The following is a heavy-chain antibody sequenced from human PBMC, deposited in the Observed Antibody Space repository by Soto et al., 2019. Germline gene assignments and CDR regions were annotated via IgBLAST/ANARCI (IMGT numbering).Heavy chain of an antibody. CDR1: GGSISSGDYY. CDR3: ARDGPYYDILGAPTHYYYYYGMDV. V-gene: IGHV4-30-4*01. D-gene: IGHD3-9*01. CDR2: IYYSGST. Sequence: QVQLQESGPGLVKPSQTLSLTCTVSGGSISSGDYYWSWIRQPPGKGLEWIGYIYYSGSTYYNPSLKSRVTISVDTSKNQFSLKLSSVTAADTAVYYCARDGPYYDILGAPTHYYYYYGMDVWGQGTTVTVSS. J-gene: IGHJ6*02.